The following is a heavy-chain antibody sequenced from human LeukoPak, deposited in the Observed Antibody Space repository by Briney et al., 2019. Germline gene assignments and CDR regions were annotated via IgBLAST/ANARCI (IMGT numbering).Heavy chain of an antibody. J-gene: IGHJ1*01. Sequence: ASVKVSCKASGYTFTSFAINWVRQAPGQGLEWMGWINTNTGNPTYAQGFTGRFVFSLDTSVSTAYLQISSLKAEDTAVYYCARKAAARTFYVADWGQPSLATVSS. CDR2: INTNTGNP. V-gene: IGHV7-4-1*02. D-gene: IGHD2/OR15-2a*01. CDR3: ARKAAARTFYVAD. CDR1: GYTFTSFA.